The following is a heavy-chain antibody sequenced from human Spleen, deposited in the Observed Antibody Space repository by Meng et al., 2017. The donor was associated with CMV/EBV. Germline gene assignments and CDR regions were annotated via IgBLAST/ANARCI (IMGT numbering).Heavy chain of an antibody. Sequence: GGSLRLSCESSGFTLRPYSMNWVRQAPGKGLEWVSSISSSSSYIYYADAVKGRFTISRDNAKNSLYLQMNSLRAEDTAVYYCARDTNYCSSTSCPTYYGMDVWGQGTTVTVSS. CDR2: ISSSSSYI. V-gene: IGHV3-21*01. CDR3: ARDTNYCSSTSCPTYYGMDV. D-gene: IGHD2-2*01. J-gene: IGHJ6*02. CDR1: GFTLRPYS.